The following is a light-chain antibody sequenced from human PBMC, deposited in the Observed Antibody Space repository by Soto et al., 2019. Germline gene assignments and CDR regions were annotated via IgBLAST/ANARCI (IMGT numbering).Light chain of an antibody. CDR1: QSVSSN. V-gene: IGKV3-15*01. Sequence: EIVMTQSPVTLSVSPGERATPSCRASQSVSSNLAWYQQKPGQAPSLLIYGAFTRATGIPARFSGSGSGTEFTLSISRLQSEDFAVYYCQKYNNWPAITFGQGTRLEIK. CDR3: QKYNNWPAIT. CDR2: GAF. J-gene: IGKJ5*01.